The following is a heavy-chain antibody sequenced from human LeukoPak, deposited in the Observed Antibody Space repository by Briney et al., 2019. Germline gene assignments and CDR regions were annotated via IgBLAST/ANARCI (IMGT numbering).Heavy chain of an antibody. CDR3: AKAYYSSWSNKGYYFYF. Sequence: GGSLRLSCAASGFTFSSYSMNWVRQAPGKGLEWVSTISSSSSYIYYADSVKGRFTISRDNAKYSLYLQMNSLRAEDTALYYCAKAYYSSWSNKGYYFYFRGQGTLVTVS. D-gene: IGHD6-13*01. V-gene: IGHV3-21*04. J-gene: IGHJ4*02. CDR1: GFTFSSYS. CDR2: ISSSSSYI.